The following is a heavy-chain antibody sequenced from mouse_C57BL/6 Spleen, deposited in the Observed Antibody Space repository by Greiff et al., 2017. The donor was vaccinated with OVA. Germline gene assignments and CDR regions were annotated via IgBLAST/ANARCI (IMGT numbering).Heavy chain of an antibody. V-gene: IGHV1-26*01. Sequence: EVQLQQSGPELVKPGASVKISCKASGYTFTDYYMNWVKQSHGKSLEWIGDINPNNGGTSYNQKFKGKATLTVDKSSSTAYMELRSLTSEDSAVYYCARSDGNHWYFDVWGTGTTVTVSS. CDR2: INPNNGGT. CDR1: GYTFTDYY. D-gene: IGHD2-1*01. J-gene: IGHJ1*03. CDR3: ARSDGNHWYFDV.